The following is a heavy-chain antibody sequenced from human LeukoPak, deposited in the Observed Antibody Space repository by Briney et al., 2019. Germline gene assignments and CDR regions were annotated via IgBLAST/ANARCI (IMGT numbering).Heavy chain of an antibody. D-gene: IGHD3-22*01. Sequence: AASVKVSCKASGGTFSSYAISWVRQAPGQGLEWMGRIIPIFGTANYAQKFQGRVTMTRDTSISTAYMELSRLRSDDTAVYYCARDYYDSSGEYAFDIWGQGTMVTVSS. J-gene: IGHJ3*02. CDR2: IIPIFGTA. CDR3: ARDYYDSSGEYAFDI. CDR1: GGTFSSYA. V-gene: IGHV1-69*05.